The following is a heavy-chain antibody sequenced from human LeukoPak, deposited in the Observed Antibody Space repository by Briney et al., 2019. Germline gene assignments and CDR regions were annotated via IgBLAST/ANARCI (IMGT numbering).Heavy chain of an antibody. J-gene: IGHJ4*02. V-gene: IGHV4-61*02. Sequence: SETLSLTCTVSGGSISSGSYYWSWIRQPAGKGLEWIGRIYTSGSTNYNPSLKSRVTISVDTSKNQFSLKLSSVTAADTAVYYCARAVAGLPLDYWGQGTLVTVSS. D-gene: IGHD6-19*01. CDR3: ARAVAGLPLDY. CDR2: IYTSGST. CDR1: GGSISSGSYY.